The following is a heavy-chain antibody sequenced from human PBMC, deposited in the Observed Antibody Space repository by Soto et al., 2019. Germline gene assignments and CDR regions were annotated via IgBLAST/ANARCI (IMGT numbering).Heavy chain of an antibody. Sequence: ASVKVSCKASGYTFTSYGISWVRQAPGQGLEWMGWISAYNGNTNYAQKLQGRVTMTTDTSTSTAYMELRSLRSDDTAVYYCARDYVAIVAGLWFDPWGQGTLVTVSS. V-gene: IGHV1-18*04. D-gene: IGHD6-25*01. J-gene: IGHJ5*02. CDR3: ARDYVAIVAGLWFDP. CDR2: ISAYNGNT. CDR1: GYTFTSYG.